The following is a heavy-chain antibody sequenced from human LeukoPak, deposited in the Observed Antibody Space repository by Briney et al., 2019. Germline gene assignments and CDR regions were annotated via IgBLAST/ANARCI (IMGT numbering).Heavy chain of an antibody. CDR3: ARDHYSNYNWFDP. CDR2: ISSSSSYI. V-gene: IGHV3-21*04. D-gene: IGHD4-11*01. CDR1: GFTFSIYR. Sequence: GGSLRLSCAASGFTFSIYRVKGLREARGKGGECVSSISSSSSYIHYADYVKGRFTIPRNNAQNSLYLQMNSLTAAATAVSYCARDHYSNYNWFDPWGHGTLVTVSS. J-gene: IGHJ5*02.